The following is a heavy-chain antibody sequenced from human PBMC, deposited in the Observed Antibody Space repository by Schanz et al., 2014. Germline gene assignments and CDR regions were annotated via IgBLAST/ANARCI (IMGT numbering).Heavy chain of an antibody. Sequence: QVQLVQSGADVKKPGSPVKVSCKSSGGTFSSYAIRWVQQAPGQGLEWMGRIITILGSPNYAQKFQDRVTITANGSTSTTYMKLRSMKSEDAAVYYSARGPLGTSAWGQGTLVTVSS. J-gene: IGHJ5*02. V-gene: IGHV1-69*11. CDR2: IITILGSP. D-gene: IGHD5-12*01. CDR3: ARGPLGTSA. CDR1: GGTFSSYA.